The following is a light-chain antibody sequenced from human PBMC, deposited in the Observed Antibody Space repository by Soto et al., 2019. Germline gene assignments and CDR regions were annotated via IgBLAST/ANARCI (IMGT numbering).Light chain of an antibody. CDR2: AAS. CDR3: QKYTNVPT. Sequence: DIRMTQSPSSLSASVGDRVTITCRASQGISNDLAWYQQIPGKVPKLLISAASTLQSGVPSRFSGSGSGTDFTLTISSLQPEDVATYYCQKYTNVPTFGGGTKVEIK. CDR1: QGISND. J-gene: IGKJ4*01. V-gene: IGKV1-27*01.